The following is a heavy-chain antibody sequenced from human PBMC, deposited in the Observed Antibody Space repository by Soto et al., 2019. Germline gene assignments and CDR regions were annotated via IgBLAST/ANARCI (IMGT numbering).Heavy chain of an antibody. Sequence: QVQLVQSGAEVKKPGASVKVSCKASGYTFTSYGISWVRQAPGQGLEWMGCISAYNGNTNYAQKLQGRVTMTTDTSTSTAYMELRSLRSDDTAVYYCASGANDFWSGYYGFDYFDYWGQGTLVTVSS. CDR3: ASGANDFWSGYYGFDYFDY. CDR1: GYTFTSYG. CDR2: ISAYNGNT. J-gene: IGHJ4*02. V-gene: IGHV1-18*04. D-gene: IGHD3-3*01.